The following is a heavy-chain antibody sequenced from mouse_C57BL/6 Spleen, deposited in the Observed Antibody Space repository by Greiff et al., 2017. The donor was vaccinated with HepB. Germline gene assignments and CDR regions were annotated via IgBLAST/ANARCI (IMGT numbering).Heavy chain of an antibody. CDR2: IYPGDGGT. CDR3: ARGANGDTYFDV. V-gene: IGHV1-82*01. Sequence: VQLQQSGPELVKPGASVKISCKASGYAFSSSWMNWVKQRPGQGLEWIGRIYPGDGGTNYNGKFKGKATLTADKSSSTAYMQLSSLTSEDSAVYFCARGANGDTYFDVWGTGTTVTVAS. J-gene: IGHJ1*03. D-gene: IGHD4-1*01. CDR1: GYAFSSSW.